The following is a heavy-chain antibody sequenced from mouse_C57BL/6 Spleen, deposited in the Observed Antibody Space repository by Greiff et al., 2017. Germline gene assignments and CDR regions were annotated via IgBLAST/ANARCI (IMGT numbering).Heavy chain of an antibody. CDR3: ARQGWTYAMDY. D-gene: IGHD1-1*02. J-gene: IGHJ4*01. V-gene: IGHV5-17*01. Sequence: EVQVVESGGGLVKPGGSLKLSCAASGFTFSDYGMHWVRQAPEKGLEWVAYISSGSSTIYYADTVKGRFTISRDNAKNTLFLQMTSLRSEDTAMYYCARQGWTYAMDYWGQGTSVTVSS. CDR2: ISSGSSTI. CDR1: GFTFSDYG.